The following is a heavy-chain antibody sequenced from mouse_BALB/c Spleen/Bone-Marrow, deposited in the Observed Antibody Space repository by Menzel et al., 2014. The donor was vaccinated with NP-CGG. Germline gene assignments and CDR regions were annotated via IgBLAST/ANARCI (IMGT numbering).Heavy chain of an antibody. CDR2: IDPYDSET. CDR1: GYTFTSCW. V-gene: IGHV1-52*01. J-gene: IGHJ4*01. CDR3: ARSPDTYPSMDY. Sequence: QVQPQQSGAELVRPGASVKLSCKASGYTFTSCWMNWVKQRPEQGLEWIGRIDPYDSETHYNQNFRDKAILTVDKSSRIAFMQLSSLTSEDSAVYYCARSPDTYPSMDYWGQGTSVTISS.